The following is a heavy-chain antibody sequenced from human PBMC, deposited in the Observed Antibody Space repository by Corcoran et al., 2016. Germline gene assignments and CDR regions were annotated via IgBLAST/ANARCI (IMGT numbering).Heavy chain of an antibody. Sequence: QVQLQQWGAGLLKPSETLSLTCAVYGGSFSGYYWSWIRQPPGKGLEWIGEINHSGSTNYNPSRKSRVTITVDTSKNQFSLKLSSVTAADTAVYYCARVRHYYDSRRYGMDVWGQGTTVTVSS. V-gene: IGHV4-34*01. D-gene: IGHD3-22*01. CDR3: ARVRHYYDSRRYGMDV. J-gene: IGHJ6*02. CDR2: INHSGST. CDR1: GGSFSGYY.